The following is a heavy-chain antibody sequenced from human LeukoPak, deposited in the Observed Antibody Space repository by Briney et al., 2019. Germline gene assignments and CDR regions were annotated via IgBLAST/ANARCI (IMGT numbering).Heavy chain of an antibody. D-gene: IGHD1-1*01. CDR3: AREVSQAGWNDGAFDI. Sequence: PGGSLRLSCAVSGFTFTNYAMSWVRQAPGKGLEWVSRISGSGSGGSTSYADSVKGRFTISRDNSKNTLYLQMNSLRAEDTAVYYCAREVSQAGWNDGAFDIWGQGTMVTVSS. CDR1: GFTFTNYA. CDR2: ISGSGSGGST. V-gene: IGHV3-23*01. J-gene: IGHJ3*02.